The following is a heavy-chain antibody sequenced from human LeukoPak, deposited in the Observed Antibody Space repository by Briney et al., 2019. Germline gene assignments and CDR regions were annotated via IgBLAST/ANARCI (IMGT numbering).Heavy chain of an antibody. D-gene: IGHD6-13*01. CDR2: IFYSGRT. V-gene: IGHV4-39*07. CDR1: DSSIRSSSYY. CDR3: ARERIAAGGFDP. Sequence: PSEPLSLPCTVFDSSIRSSSYYWGGIRQPPGKRLEWIGSIFYSGRTYYHPSHKSRVTISVDTSKNQFSLKLSAVTAADTAVYYCARERIAAGGFDPWGQGTLVTVSS. J-gene: IGHJ5*02.